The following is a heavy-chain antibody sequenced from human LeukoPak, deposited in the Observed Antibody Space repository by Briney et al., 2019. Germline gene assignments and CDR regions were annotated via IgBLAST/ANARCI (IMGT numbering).Heavy chain of an antibody. J-gene: IGHJ4*02. CDR1: GFTFSSYS. D-gene: IGHD5-24*01. Sequence: GGSLRLSCAASGFTFSSYSMNWVRKAPGKGLEWVSSISISSSYIYYADSVKGRFTISRENAKNSLYLQMNSLRAEDTAVYYCARDPSTSDRSIEMDDYWGQGTLVTVS. CDR2: ISISSSYI. V-gene: IGHV3-21*01. CDR3: ARDPSTSDRSIEMDDY.